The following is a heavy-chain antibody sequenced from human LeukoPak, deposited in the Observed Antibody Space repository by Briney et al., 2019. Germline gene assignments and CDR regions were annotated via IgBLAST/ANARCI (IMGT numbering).Heavy chain of an antibody. CDR2: ISSSSTYT. CDR3: AREDASSLDV. CDR1: GFTFSSYD. V-gene: IGHV3-21*01. Sequence: PWGSLRLSCAASGFTFSSYDMNWVRPAPGEGLEWVSSISSSSTYTYHADSVKGRFTISRDNAKNSLCLQMNSLRADDTAVYYCAREDASSLDVWGKGTTVTVSS. J-gene: IGHJ6*04. D-gene: IGHD3-10*01.